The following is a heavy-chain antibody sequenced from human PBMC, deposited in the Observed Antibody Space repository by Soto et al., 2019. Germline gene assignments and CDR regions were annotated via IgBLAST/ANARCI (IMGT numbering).Heavy chain of an antibody. CDR1: GYSFTSYW. D-gene: IGHD3-10*01. CDR2: IDPSDSYN. J-gene: IGHJ6*01. Sequence: GESWKISCTGSGYSFTSYWISWVRQMPGKGLEWMGRIDPSDSYNNYSPSFQGHVTISADKSISTASLQWISLKASETAMYYCPRNGADYYCSXSDPSHGMDVWGQGTTVTVS. CDR3: PRNGADYYCSXSDPSHGMDV. V-gene: IGHV5-10-1*01.